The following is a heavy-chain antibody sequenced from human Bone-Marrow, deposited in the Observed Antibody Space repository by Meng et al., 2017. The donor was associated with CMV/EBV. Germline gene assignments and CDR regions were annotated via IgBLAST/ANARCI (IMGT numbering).Heavy chain of an antibody. Sequence: SETLSLTCAVYGGSFSGYYWSWIRQPPGKGLEWIGEINHSGSTNYNPSLKSRGTISFDTSTTQFSPKLSSVTAANTAVYYCARGRIIIVGTAAPGVAWFDPWGQGTLVTVSS. CDR3: ARGRIIIVGTAAPGVAWFDP. CDR2: INHSGST. D-gene: IGHD2-2*01. V-gene: IGHV4-34*01. J-gene: IGHJ5*02. CDR1: GGSFSGYY.